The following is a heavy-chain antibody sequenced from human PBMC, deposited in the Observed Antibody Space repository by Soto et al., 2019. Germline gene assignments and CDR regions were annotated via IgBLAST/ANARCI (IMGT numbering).Heavy chain of an antibody. CDR2: IDPSNSGT. V-gene: IGHV5-51*01. CDR1: GYSFSNHW. CDR3: ARRTSTSGWRHYFGY. D-gene: IGHD6-19*01. Sequence: GESLKISCKGFGYSFSNHWIGWVRQMPGKGLEWMGIIDPSNSGTRYSPSFQGQVAISADKSISTVYLQWSSLKASDTAMYYCARRTSTSGWRHYFGYRGQGTLVPVSS. J-gene: IGHJ4*02.